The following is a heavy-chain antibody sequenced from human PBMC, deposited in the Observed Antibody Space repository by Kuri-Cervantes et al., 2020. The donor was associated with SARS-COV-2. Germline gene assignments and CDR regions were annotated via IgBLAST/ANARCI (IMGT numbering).Heavy chain of an antibody. D-gene: IGHD3-22*01. CDR2: IYPGDSDT. Sequence: GGSLRLSCRGSGYSFTSYWIGWVRQMPGKGLEWMGIIYPGDSDTRYSPSFQGRVTISADKSISTAYLQWSSLKASDTAMYYCARHATYYYDSSGYYVWGQGTLVTVSS. V-gene: IGHV5-51*01. CDR3: ARHATYYYDSSGYYV. CDR1: GYSFTSYW. J-gene: IGHJ4*02.